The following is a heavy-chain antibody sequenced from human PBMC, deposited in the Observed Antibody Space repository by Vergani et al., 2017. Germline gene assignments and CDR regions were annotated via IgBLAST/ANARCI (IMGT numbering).Heavy chain of an antibody. Sequence: QVQLQESGPGLVKPSQTLSLTCTVSGGSISSHYWSWIRQPPGKGLEWIGYIYYNGSTNYNPSLKSRVTISVARSKNQFSRKLSSVTASDTAVEYCARGVYYFWSGYYKRGDPQAYFDYWGQGTLVTVSS. J-gene: IGHJ4*02. D-gene: IGHD3-3*01. CDR1: GGSISSHY. V-gene: IGHV4-59*11. CDR3: ARGVYYFWSGYYKRGDPQAYFDY. CDR2: IYYNGST.